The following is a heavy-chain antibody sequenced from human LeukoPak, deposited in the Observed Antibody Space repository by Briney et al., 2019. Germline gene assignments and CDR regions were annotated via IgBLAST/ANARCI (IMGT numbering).Heavy chain of an antibody. CDR2: ISYDGRNI. V-gene: IGHV3-30*18. J-gene: IGHJ4*02. Sequence: GGSLRLSCAASGFTFSSYAMSWVRQAPGKGLEWVAVISYDGRNIHYPDSVKGRFTISRDISTDTLWLQMDSLRTEDTAVYYCAKGPLRGTAAAIDYWGQGTLVTVSS. CDR3: AKGPLRGTAAAIDY. D-gene: IGHD2-2*01. CDR1: GFTFSSYA.